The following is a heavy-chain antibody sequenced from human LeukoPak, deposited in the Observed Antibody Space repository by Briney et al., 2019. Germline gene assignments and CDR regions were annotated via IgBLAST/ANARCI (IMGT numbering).Heavy chain of an antibody. J-gene: IGHJ4*02. CDR3: ARDPGGYGSGSYSDY. Sequence: AGGSLRLSCAASGFTFSSYWMSWVRQAPGKGLEWVANIKQDGSEKYYVDSVRGRFTISRDNAKNSLYLQMNSLRAEDTALYYCARDPGGYGSGSYSDYWGQGTLVTVSS. D-gene: IGHD3-10*01. CDR1: GFTFSSYW. CDR2: IKQDGSEK. V-gene: IGHV3-7*01.